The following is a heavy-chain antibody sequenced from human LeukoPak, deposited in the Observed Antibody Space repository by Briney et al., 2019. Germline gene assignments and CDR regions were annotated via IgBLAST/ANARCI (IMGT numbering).Heavy chain of an antibody. CDR2: IYYSGST. D-gene: IGHD3-10*01. CDR1: GGSISSSSYY. Sequence: NPSEILSLTCTVSGGSISSSSYYWGWIRQPPGKGLEWIGSIYYSGSTYYNPSLKSRVTISVDKSKNQFSLKLSSVTAADTAVYYCASWKNDPTYYYGSGSLDYFDYWGQGTLVTVSS. V-gene: IGHV4-39*07. J-gene: IGHJ4*02. CDR3: ASWKNDPTYYYGSGSLDYFDY.